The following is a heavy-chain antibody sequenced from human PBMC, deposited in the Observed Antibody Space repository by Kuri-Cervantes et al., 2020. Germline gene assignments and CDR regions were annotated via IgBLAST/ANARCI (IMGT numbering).Heavy chain of an antibody. V-gene: IGHV3-7*01. Sequence: GESLKISCAASGFTFSDAWMNWVRQAPGKGLEWVANLKEDGSEKYYVDSVKGRFTISRDNAKNSLYLQMNSLRAEDTAVYYCARDVPYYDFWSGYSGRYFDYWGQGALVTVSS. J-gene: IGHJ4*02. CDR3: ARDVPYYDFWSGYSGRYFDY. CDR2: LKEDGSEK. D-gene: IGHD3-3*01. CDR1: GFTFSDAW.